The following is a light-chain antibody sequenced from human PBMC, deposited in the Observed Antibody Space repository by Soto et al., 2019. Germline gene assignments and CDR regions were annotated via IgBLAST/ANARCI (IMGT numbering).Light chain of an antibody. CDR3: QQYGSSPIT. J-gene: IGKJ5*01. CDR2: DAS. CDR1: QSVSSY. V-gene: IGKV3-20*01. Sequence: IVLTQSPGTLSLSPGERATLSCRASQSVSSYLAWYQQKPGQAPRLLIYDASKRATGIPARFSGSGSGTDFTLTISRLEPEDFAVYYCQQYGSSPITFGQGTRLEIK.